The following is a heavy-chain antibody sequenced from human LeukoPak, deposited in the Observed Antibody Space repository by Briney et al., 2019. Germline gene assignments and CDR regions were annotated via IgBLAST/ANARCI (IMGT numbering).Heavy chain of an antibody. D-gene: IGHD2-2*01. Sequence: GASVKVSCKASGGTFSSYAISWVRQAPGQGLEWMEGIIPIFGTANYAQKFQGRVTITTDESTSTAYMELSSLRSEDTAVYYCARHAGPLGYCSSTSCLNWFDPWGQGTLVTVSS. CDR1: GGTFSSYA. CDR2: IIPIFGTA. CDR3: ARHAGPLGYCSSTSCLNWFDP. V-gene: IGHV1-69*05. J-gene: IGHJ5*02.